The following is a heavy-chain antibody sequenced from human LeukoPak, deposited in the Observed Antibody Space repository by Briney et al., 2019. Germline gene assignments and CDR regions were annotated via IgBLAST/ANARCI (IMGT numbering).Heavy chain of an antibody. CDR3: ARRSAPAAINAFDI. J-gene: IGHJ3*02. Sequence: WASVKVSCKASGGTFSSYAISWVRQAPGQGLEWMGRIIPILGIANYAQKFQGRVTITADKSTCTAYMELSSLRSEDTAVYYCARRSAPAAINAFDIWGQGTMVTVSS. CDR1: GGTFSSYA. CDR2: IIPILGIA. V-gene: IGHV1-69*04. D-gene: IGHD2-2*02.